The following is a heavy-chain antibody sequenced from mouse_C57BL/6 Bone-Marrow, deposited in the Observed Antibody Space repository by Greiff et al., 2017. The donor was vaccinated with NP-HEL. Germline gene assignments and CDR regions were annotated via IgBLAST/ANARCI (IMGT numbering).Heavy chain of an antibody. V-gene: IGHV14-3*01. D-gene: IGHD3-2*02. J-gene: IGHJ3*01. CDR3: ASVSGLPWFAY. CDR2: IAPATGNT. CDR1: GFNIQNTY. Sequence: EVQLQQSVAELVRPGASVKLSCTASGFNIQNTYMHWVKQRPEQGLEWIGRIAPATGNTKSAPKFQGKATISADTSSNTAYLQLSSLTSEDTAIYYFASVSGLPWFAYWGQGTLVTVSA.